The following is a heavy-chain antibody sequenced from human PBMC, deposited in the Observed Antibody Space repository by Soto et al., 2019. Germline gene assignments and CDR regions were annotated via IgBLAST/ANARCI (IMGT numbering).Heavy chain of an antibody. CDR2: TYYRSKWYN. V-gene: IGHV6-1*01. J-gene: IGHJ4*02. Sequence: QVQLQQSGPGLVKPSQTLSLTCAISGDSVSSNSAAWNWIRQSPSRGLEWLGRTYYRSKWYNDYAVSVKSRITINPDISKNQFSLQLNSVTPEDTAVYYCARDYYDYIWGSYRSSRTFDYWGQGTLVTVSS. CDR3: ARDYYDYIWGSYRSSRTFDY. D-gene: IGHD3-16*02. CDR1: GDSVSSNSAA.